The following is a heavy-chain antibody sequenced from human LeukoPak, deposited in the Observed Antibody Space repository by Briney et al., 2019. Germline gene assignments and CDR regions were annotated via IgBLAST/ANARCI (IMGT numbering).Heavy chain of an antibody. Sequence: SETLSLTCAVSGGSISSSNWWSWVRQPPGKGLEWIGEIYHSGSTNYNPSLKSRVTISVDKSKNQFSLKLSSVTAADTAVYYCARVPGYCSSTSCSYAFDIWGQGTMVTVSS. CDR1: GGSISSSNW. D-gene: IGHD2-2*01. CDR3: ARVPGYCSSTSCSYAFDI. J-gene: IGHJ3*02. CDR2: IYHSGST. V-gene: IGHV4-4*02.